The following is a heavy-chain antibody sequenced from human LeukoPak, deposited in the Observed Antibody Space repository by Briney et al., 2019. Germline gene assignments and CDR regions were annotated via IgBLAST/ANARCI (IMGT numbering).Heavy chain of an antibody. CDR1: GESISGFY. CDR3: ARVADYYDSSGYYDY. Sequence: PSETLSLTCTVSGESISGFYWTWIRQPPGKGLEWIGYIYYSGSTNYNPSLKSRVTISVDTSKNQFSLKLSSVTAADTAVYYCARVADYYDSSGYYDYWGQGTLVTVSS. V-gene: IGHV4-59*08. J-gene: IGHJ4*02. CDR2: IYYSGST. D-gene: IGHD3-22*01.